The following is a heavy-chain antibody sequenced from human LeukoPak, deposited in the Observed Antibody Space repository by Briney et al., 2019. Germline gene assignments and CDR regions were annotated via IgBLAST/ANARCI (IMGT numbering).Heavy chain of an antibody. CDR3: AKGYYGSGSYYKGDY. Sequence: PGGSLRLSCAASGFTFSSYGMSWVRQAPGKGLEWVSAISGSGGSTYYADSVKGRFTISRDNSKNTLYLQMNSLRAEDTAVYYCAKGYYGSGSYYKGDYWGQGTLVTVSS. CDR1: GFTFSSYG. D-gene: IGHD3-10*01. V-gene: IGHV3-23*01. CDR2: ISGSGGST. J-gene: IGHJ4*02.